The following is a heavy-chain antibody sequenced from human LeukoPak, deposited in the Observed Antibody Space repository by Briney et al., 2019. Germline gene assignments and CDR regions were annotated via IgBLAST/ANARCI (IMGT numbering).Heavy chain of an antibody. CDR1: GGSINNYF. CDR2: IYTSGTT. Sequence: PSETLSLTCAVSGGSINNYFWTWIRQAAGKGLEWIGRIYTSGTTNYNSSLKSRVTMSVDTSKNQFSLKLNSVTAADTAVYYCAREQYSRPGRGMDVWGQGTTVTVSS. CDR3: AREQYSRPGRGMDV. V-gene: IGHV4-4*07. J-gene: IGHJ6*02. D-gene: IGHD1-26*01.